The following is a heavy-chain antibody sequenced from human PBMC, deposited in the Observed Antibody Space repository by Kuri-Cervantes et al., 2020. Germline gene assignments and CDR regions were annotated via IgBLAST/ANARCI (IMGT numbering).Heavy chain of an antibody. V-gene: IGHV3-7*03. CDR1: GFTFSSYW. CDR3: LRDEE. J-gene: IGHJ4*02. CDR2: VKTDGREK. Sequence: GESLKISCAASGFTFSSYWMSWVRQAPGKGLEWVANVKTDGREKYYVDSVRGRFTISRDFAKNSLYLQMNNLRVEDTAMYYCLRDEEWGQGTMVTVSS.